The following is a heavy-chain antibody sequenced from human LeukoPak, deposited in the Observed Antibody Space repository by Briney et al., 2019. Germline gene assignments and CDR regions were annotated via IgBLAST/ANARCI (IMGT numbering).Heavy chain of an antibody. V-gene: IGHV1-2*02. Sequence: ASVKVSCKASGYTFTGYYMHGVRQAPGQGLEWMGWINPNSGGTNYAQKFQGRVTMTRDTSISTAYMELSRLRSDDTAVYYCARHDTYYYDSSGYIDYWGQGTLVTVSS. CDR2: INPNSGGT. CDR3: ARHDTYYYDSSGYIDY. D-gene: IGHD3-22*01. J-gene: IGHJ4*02. CDR1: GYTFTGYY.